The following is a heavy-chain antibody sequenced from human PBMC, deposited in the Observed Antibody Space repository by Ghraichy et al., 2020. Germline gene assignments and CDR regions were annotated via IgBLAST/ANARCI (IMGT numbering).Heavy chain of an antibody. CDR3: ARDFPTWEQLIDH. CDR2: IKMDGSEK. V-gene: IGHV3-7*01. CDR1: GFTFSGYW. Sequence: GGSLRLSCAASGFTFSGYWMNWLRQAPGKGLEWVANIKMDGSEKHYVDSVKGRFTISRDNAKNSLFLQMNSLRPEDTAVYYCARDFPTWEQLIDHWGQGTLVTVSS. D-gene: IGHD1-26*01. J-gene: IGHJ4*02.